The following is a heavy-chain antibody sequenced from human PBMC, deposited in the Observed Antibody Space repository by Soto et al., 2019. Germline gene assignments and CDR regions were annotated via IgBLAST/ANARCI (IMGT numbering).Heavy chain of an antibody. Sequence: QVQLVQSGAAVKKPGASVKVSCKASGYTFTSYAMHWVRQAPGQRLEWMGWINAGNGNTKYSQKFQGRVTITRDTTASTAYMELSRLRPEDTAVYYCAREFSNSWYPPNTYGMDVWGQGTTVTVSS. D-gene: IGHD6-13*01. J-gene: IGHJ6*02. V-gene: IGHV1-3*01. CDR2: INAGNGNT. CDR3: AREFSNSWYPPNTYGMDV. CDR1: GYTFTSYA.